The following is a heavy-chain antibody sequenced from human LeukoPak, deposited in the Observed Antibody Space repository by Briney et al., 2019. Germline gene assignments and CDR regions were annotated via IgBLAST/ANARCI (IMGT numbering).Heavy chain of an antibody. V-gene: IGHV4-59*12. J-gene: IGHJ5*02. Sequence: SETLSLTCTVSGVSISSYYWSWIRQSPEKGLEWIGYLTPSGSTNHKPSLKSRVTISVDTSKNQFSLKLSSVTAADTAVYYCARDFRSGSAPWGQGTLVTVSS. CDR2: LTPSGST. CDR3: ARDFRSGSAP. CDR1: GVSISSYY. D-gene: IGHD1-14*01.